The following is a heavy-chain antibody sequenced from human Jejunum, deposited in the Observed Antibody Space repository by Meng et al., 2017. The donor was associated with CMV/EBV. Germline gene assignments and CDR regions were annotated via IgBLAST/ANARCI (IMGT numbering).Heavy chain of an antibody. CDR1: GFTLSDNT. J-gene: IGHJ4*02. CDR3: GRDSMKGGGFDC. D-gene: IGHD3-10*01. Sequence: SGFTLSDNTMAWVRQAPGKGLEWVGRIKNKADNYVTEYAASVRGRFTISRDVPRNSLYLQMNSLKSEDTALYYCGRDSMKGGGFDCWGQGILVTVSS. V-gene: IGHV3-72*01. CDR2: IKNKADNYVT.